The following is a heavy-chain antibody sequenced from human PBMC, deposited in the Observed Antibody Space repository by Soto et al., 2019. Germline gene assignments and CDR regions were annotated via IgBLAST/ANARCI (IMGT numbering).Heavy chain of an antibody. CDR1: GYTFTSYY. J-gene: IGHJ4*02. CDR2: INPSGGST. V-gene: IGHV1-46*01. Sequence: GASVKVSFKASGYTFTSYYMHWVRQAPGQGLEWMGIINPSGGSTSYAQKFQGRVTMTRDTSTSTIYMELSSLRSEDTAVYFCAREGGNSRAFDYWGQGTLVTVSS. CDR3: AREGGNSRAFDY. D-gene: IGHD4-4*01.